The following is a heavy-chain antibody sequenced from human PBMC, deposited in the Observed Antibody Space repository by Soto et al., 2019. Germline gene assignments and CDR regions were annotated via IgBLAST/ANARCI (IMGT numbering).Heavy chain of an antibody. D-gene: IGHD1-26*01. J-gene: IGHJ6*02. V-gene: IGHV4-59*11. CDR3: ARDGREASGMGV. Sequence: SETLSLTCTVSGGSISSHYWSWVRQAPGKGLEWIGHIYYRGSTTYNPSLRSRSTISVDTSNNQFSLKLNSVTTADTAVYYCARDGREASGMGVWGQGTKVTVSS. CDR2: IYYRGST. CDR1: GGSISSHY.